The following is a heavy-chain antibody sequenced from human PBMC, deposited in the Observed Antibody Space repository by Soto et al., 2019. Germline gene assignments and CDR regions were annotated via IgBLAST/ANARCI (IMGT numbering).Heavy chain of an antibody. D-gene: IGHD6-19*01. CDR2: IYYSGST. V-gene: IGHV4-59*01. J-gene: IGHJ4*02. CDR3: ARDRYSNGWLDF. CDR1: GGSISSYY. Sequence: SETLSLTCIVSGGSISSYYWSWIRQPPGKELEWIGYIYYSGSTKYNPSLKSRVTISVDTSENQFSLKLSSLTAADTAVYYCARDRYSNGWLDFWGQGILVTVSS.